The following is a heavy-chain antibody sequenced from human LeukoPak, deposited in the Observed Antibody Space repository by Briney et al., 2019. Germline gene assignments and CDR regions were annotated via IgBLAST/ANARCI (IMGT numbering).Heavy chain of an antibody. J-gene: IGHJ4*02. Sequence: SQTLSLTCTVSGGSISSGGYYWSWIRQHPGKGLEWIGYIYYSGSTYYNPSLKSRVTISVDTSKNQFSLKLSSVTAADTAVYYCARQTYYYDSSGLNVFDYWGQGTLVTVSS. D-gene: IGHD3-22*01. CDR3: ARQTYYYDSSGLNVFDY. CDR1: GGSISSGGYY. CDR2: IYYSGST. V-gene: IGHV4-31*03.